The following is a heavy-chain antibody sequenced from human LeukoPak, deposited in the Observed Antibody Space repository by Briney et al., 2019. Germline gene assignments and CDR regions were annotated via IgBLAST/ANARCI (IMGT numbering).Heavy chain of an antibody. Sequence: SETLSLTCTVSGGSISSGDYYWSWIRQPPGKGLEWIGYIYYSGSTYYNPSLKSRVTISVDTSKNQFSLKLSSVTAADTAVYYCARHAVCSGGSCYSPWGQGTLVTVSS. V-gene: IGHV4-30-4*01. D-gene: IGHD2-15*01. J-gene: IGHJ5*02. CDR3: ARHAVCSGGSCYSP. CDR1: GGSISSGDYY. CDR2: IYYSGST.